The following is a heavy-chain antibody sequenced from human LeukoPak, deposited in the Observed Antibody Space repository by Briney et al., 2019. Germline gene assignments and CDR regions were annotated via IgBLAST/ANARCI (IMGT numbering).Heavy chain of an antibody. CDR2: INANSGGT. V-gene: IGHV1-2*02. CDR1: GYTFTGYY. Sequence: ASVKVSCNASGYTFTGYYMRWVRQAPGQRLEWMGWINANSGGTNYAQKFQGRVPMTRDTSISTAYMELSRLRSDDTAVYYCARASIAARRYDYWGQGTLVTVSS. CDR3: ARASIAARRYDY. J-gene: IGHJ4*02. D-gene: IGHD6-6*01.